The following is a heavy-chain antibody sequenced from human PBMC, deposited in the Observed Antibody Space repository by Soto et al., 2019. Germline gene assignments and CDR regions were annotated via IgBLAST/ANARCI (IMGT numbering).Heavy chain of an antibody. CDR1: GGTFSSYA. CDR3: ARDLYSYGICY. D-gene: IGHD5-18*01. Sequence: QVQLVQSGAEVKKLGSSVKVSCKASGGTFSSYAISWVRQAPGQGLEWMGGIIPIFGTANYAQKCQGRVTITADESTSTAYMELSSLRSEDTAVYYCARDLYSYGICYWGQGTLVTVSS. J-gene: IGHJ4*02. CDR2: IIPIFGTA. V-gene: IGHV1-69*01.